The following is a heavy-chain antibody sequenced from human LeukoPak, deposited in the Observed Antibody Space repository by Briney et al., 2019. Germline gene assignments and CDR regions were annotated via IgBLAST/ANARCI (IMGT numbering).Heavy chain of an antibody. J-gene: IGHJ3*02. CDR1: GFTFSSYW. D-gene: IGHD1-14*01. CDR3: AREYAGTYGDAFDI. Sequence: GGSLRLSCAASGFTFSSYWMSWVRQAPGKGLEWVANIKQDGSEKYYVDSVKGRFTISRDNAKNSLYLQMNSLRAEDTAVYYSAREYAGTYGDAFDIWGQGTMVTVSS. CDR2: IKQDGSEK. V-gene: IGHV3-7*01.